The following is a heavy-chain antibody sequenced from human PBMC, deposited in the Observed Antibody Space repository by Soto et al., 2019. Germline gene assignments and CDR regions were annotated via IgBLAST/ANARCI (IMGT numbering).Heavy chain of an antibody. CDR2: ISYDGSNK. Sequence: GGSLRLSCAASGFTFSSYGMHWVRQAPGKGLEWVAVISYDGSNKYYADSVKGRFTISRDNSKNTLYLQMNSLRAEDTAVYYCASSRGGVVFGYFDYWGQGTLVTVS. J-gene: IGHJ4*02. V-gene: IGHV3-30*03. CDR1: GFTFSSYG. D-gene: IGHD3-10*02. CDR3: ASSRGGVVFGYFDY.